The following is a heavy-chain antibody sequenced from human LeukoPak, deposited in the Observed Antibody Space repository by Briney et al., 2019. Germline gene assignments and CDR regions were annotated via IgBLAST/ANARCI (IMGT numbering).Heavy chain of an antibody. CDR2: IYTSGFT. V-gene: IGHV4-61*09. Sequence: SETLSLTCTVSGGSISSGSYYWSWIRQPAGKGLEWIGHIYTSGFTSYNPSLESRVTISVDTSKNQFSLKLTSVTAADTAVYYCAREATVWGQGTLVTVSS. D-gene: IGHD4-17*01. J-gene: IGHJ4*02. CDR1: GGSISSGSYY. CDR3: AREATV.